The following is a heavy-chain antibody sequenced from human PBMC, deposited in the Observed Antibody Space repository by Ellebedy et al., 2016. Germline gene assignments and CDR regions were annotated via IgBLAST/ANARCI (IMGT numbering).Heavy chain of an antibody. CDR1: GGSISRYY. D-gene: IGHD3-10*01. Sequence: GSLRLSXTVSGGSISRYYWSWIRQSPGKGLEWIGYIYYSGSTNYNPSLESRVAISLDTSKNQFYLKLNSVTAADTAVYYCARGGRTWFGVWGQGTTITVSS. CDR2: IYYSGST. V-gene: IGHV4-59*01. J-gene: IGHJ6*02. CDR3: ARGGRTWFGV.